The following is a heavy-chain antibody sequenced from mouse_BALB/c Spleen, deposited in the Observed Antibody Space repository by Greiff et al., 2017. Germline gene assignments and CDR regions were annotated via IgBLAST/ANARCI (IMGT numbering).Heavy chain of an antibody. D-gene: IGHD4-1*01. J-gene: IGHJ3*01. CDR1: RYSITSDYA. V-gene: IGHV3-2*02. CDR3: ARSADGTLTGWFAY. CDR2: ISYSGST. Sequence: DVKLQESGPGLVKPSQSLSLTCTVTRYSITSDYAWNWIRQFPGNKLEWMGYISYSGSTSYNPSLKSRISITRDTSKNQFFLQLNSVTTEDTATYYCARSADGTLTGWFAYWGQGTLVTVSA.